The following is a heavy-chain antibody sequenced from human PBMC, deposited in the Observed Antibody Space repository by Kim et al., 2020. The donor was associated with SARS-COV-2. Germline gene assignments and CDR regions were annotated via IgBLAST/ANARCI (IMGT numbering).Heavy chain of an antibody. J-gene: IGHJ5*02. CDR3: AREYCDDGRCYSP. V-gene: IGHV5-51*01. Sequence: GESLKISCKGSGYSFPNYWIAWVRQMPGKGLEWMGSIYPANSDIRYSPSFHGQVTISADKSISTAYLHWSSLKASDTAKYHCAREYCDDGRCYSPWGQGTLVTVSS. CDR1: GYSFPNYW. D-gene: IGHD2-15*01. CDR2: IYPANSDI.